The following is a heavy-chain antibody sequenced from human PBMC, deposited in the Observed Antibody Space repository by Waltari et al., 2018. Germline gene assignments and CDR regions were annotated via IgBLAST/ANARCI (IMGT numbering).Heavy chain of an antibody. Sequence: EVQLVESGGGLVQPGGSLRLSCAASGFTFSSYWMHWVRQAPGKGLVWVSRINSDGSSTSDADSVKGRFTISRDNAKNTLYLQMNSLRAEDTAVYYCARVKGGSAWFDPWGQGTLVTVSS. CDR1: GFTFSSYW. CDR2: INSDGSST. J-gene: IGHJ5*02. D-gene: IGHD3-16*01. CDR3: ARVKGGSAWFDP. V-gene: IGHV3-74*01.